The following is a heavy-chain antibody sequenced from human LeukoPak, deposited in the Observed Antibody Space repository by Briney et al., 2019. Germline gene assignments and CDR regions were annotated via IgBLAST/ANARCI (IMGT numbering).Heavy chain of an antibody. CDR2: IYYSGST. V-gene: IGHV4-59*01. D-gene: IGHD6-13*01. J-gene: IGHJ4*02. CDR3: ARHPAAGTFDY. Sequence: SETLSLTCTVSGGSISSYYWSWIRQPPGKGLEWIGYIYYSGSTNYNPSLKSRVTISVDTSKNQFSLKLSSVTAADTAVYYCARHPAAGTFDYWGQGTLVTVSS. CDR1: GGSISSYY.